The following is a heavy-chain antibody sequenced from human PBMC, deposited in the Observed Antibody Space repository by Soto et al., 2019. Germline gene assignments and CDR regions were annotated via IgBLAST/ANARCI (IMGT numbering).Heavy chain of an antibody. J-gene: IGHJ1*01. CDR3: ARGQLTYYYGSGASLFQH. CDR1: GGSISSYY. V-gene: IGHV4-59*01. D-gene: IGHD3-10*01. Sequence: SETLSLTCTVSGGSISSYYWSWIRQPPGKGLEWIGYIYYSGSTNYNPSLKSRVTISVDTSKNQFSLKLSSVTAAGTAVYYCARGQLTYYYGSGASLFQHWGQGTLVTVSS. CDR2: IYYSGST.